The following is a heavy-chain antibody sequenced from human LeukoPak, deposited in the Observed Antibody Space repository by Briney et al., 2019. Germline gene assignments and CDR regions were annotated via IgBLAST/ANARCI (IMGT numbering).Heavy chain of an antibody. Sequence: ASVKVSCKASGYTFTGYYMHWVRQAPGQGLEWMGRIIPILGIANYAQKFQGRVTITADKSTSTAYMELSSLRSEDTAVYYCARDNRDYYDSSGYYPAAHYYYYYGMDVWGQGTTVTVSS. V-gene: IGHV1-69*04. CDR1: GYTFTGYY. J-gene: IGHJ6*02. CDR3: ARDNRDYYDSSGYYPAAHYYYYYGMDV. D-gene: IGHD3-22*01. CDR2: IIPILGIA.